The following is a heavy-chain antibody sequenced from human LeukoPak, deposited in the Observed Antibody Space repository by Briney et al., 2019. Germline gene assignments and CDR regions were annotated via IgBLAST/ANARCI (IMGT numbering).Heavy chain of an antibody. CDR1: GFTFSSYG. J-gene: IGHJ4*02. CDR3: GTAFEF. CDR2: IWYDGSNK. V-gene: IGHV3-33*03. Sequence: GGSLRLSCAASGFTFSSYGMHWVRQAPGKGLEWVAVIWYDGSNKYYADSVKGRFTISRDNAKNTLYMQMNSLRAEDTAVYYCGTAFEFWGQGTLVTVSS.